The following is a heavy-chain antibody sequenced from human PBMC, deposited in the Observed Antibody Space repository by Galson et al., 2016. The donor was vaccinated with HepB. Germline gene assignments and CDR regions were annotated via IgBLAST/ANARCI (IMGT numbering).Heavy chain of an antibody. CDR3: ARDRRVERRRKSDVLSYYSDY. V-gene: IGHV4-61*02. D-gene: IGHD1-1*01. Sequence: TLSLTCTVAGGSVSSGTYYWSWIRQPAGKGLEWIGRIYTNGYTDYNPSLESRVIISLDTSTNQFSLRLTSVTAADTAVYYCARDRRVERRRKSDVLSYYSDYWGQGTLVTVSS. CDR1: GGSVSSGTYY. J-gene: IGHJ4*02. CDR2: IYTNGYT.